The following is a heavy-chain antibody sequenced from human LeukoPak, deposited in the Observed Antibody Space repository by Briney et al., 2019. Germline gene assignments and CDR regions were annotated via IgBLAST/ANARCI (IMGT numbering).Heavy chain of an antibody. Sequence: ASVKVSCKASGYTFTSYTMHWVRQAPGQWLEWMGWINAGNGNTKYHQKFQDRLTTTKARSARPAYMVLSRLRSEDTALYYCAXXTASIRGXYWDXRSNXLHPWGQGTLVTVSS. CDR1: GYTFTSYT. CDR3: AXXTASIRGXYWDXRSNXLHP. J-gene: IGHJ5*02. V-gene: IGHV1-3*01. D-gene: IGHD5-24*01. CDR2: INAGNGNT.